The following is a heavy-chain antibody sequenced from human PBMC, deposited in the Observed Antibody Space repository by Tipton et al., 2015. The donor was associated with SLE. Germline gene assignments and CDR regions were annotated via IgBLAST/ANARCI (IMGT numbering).Heavy chain of an antibody. V-gene: IGHV4-59*10. D-gene: IGHD3-22*01. CDR1: GGSFSGYY. CDR3: ARESQYYASSATTVAFDI. Sequence: TLSLTCAVYGGSFSGYYWSWIRQPPGKGLEWIGRIYISGSTKYNPSIKSRVTMSVDTSKNQFSLKLSSVTAADTAMYYCARESQYYASSATTVAFDIWGQGTMVTVSS. J-gene: IGHJ3*02. CDR2: IYISGST.